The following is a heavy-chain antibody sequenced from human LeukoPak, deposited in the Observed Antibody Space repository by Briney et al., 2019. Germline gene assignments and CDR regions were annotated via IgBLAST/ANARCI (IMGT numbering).Heavy chain of an antibody. CDR1: GYTFTGYY. J-gene: IGHJ3*02. Sequence: ASVKVSCKASGYTFTGYYMHWVRQAPGQGLEWMGWINPNSGGTNYAQKFQGRVTMTRDTSIGTAYVELSRLRSDDTAVYYCARMYYYDSSGYKVMGAFDIWGQGTMVTVSS. V-gene: IGHV1-2*02. CDR2: INPNSGGT. CDR3: ARMYYYDSSGYKVMGAFDI. D-gene: IGHD3-22*01.